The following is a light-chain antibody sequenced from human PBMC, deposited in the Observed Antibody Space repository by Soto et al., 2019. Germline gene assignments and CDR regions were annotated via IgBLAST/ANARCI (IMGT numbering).Light chain of an antibody. J-gene: IGLJ1*01. CDR1: SSDIGGYNY. V-gene: IGLV2-8*01. CDR2: EVS. CDR3: SSYAGSNNFGV. Sequence: SVLPQPPSASGSPGHSVTISCTGTSSDIGGYNYVSWYQQHPGKAPKLMIYEVSKRPSGVPDRFSGSKSGNTASLTVSGLQAEDEADYYCSSYAGSNNFGVFGTGTKVTVL.